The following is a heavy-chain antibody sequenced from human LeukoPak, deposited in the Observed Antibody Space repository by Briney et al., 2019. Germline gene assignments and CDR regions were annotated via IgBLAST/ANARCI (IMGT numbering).Heavy chain of an antibody. D-gene: IGHD2-2*01. CDR1: GGSISSYY. V-gene: IGHV4-59*08. Sequence: SETLSLTCTVSGGSISSYYWSWIRQPPGKGLEWIGYTYYSGSTNYNPSLKSRVTISVDTSKNQFSLKLSSVTAADTAVYYCARHYCSSTSCYEHYGMDVWGQGTTVTVSS. J-gene: IGHJ6*02. CDR3: ARHYCSSTSCYEHYGMDV. CDR2: TYYSGST.